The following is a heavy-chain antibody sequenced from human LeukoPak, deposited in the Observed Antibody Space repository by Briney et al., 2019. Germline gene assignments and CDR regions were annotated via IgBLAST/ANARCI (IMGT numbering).Heavy chain of an antibody. V-gene: IGHV4-59*01. J-gene: IGHJ3*02. Sequence: SETLSLTCTVSGGSISSYYWSWIRQPPGKGLEWIGYIYYSGSTNYNPSLKSRVTISVDTSKNQFSLKLSSVTAADTAVYYCASYDFARAFDIWGQGTMVTVSS. CDR3: ASYDFARAFDI. D-gene: IGHD3-3*01. CDR1: GGSISSYY. CDR2: IYYSGST.